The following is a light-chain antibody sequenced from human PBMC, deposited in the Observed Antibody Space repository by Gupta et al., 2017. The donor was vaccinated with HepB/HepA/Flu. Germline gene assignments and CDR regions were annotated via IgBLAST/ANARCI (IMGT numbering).Light chain of an antibody. J-gene: IGKJ2*01. CDR2: LGS. Sequence: DIVMTQSPLSLPVTPGEPASISCRSSQSLLNGNGYNYLDWYLQKPGQSPQLLIYLGSDRASGVPDRFSGSGSGTDFTLKISRVEAEDVGVYYCMQALQTPFTFGQGTKLEMK. V-gene: IGKV2-28*01. CDR1: QSLLNGNGYNY. CDR3: MQALQTPFT.